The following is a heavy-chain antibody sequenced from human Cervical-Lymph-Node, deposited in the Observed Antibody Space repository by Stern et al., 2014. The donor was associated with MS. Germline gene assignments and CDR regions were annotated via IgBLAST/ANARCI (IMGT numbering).Heavy chain of an antibody. Sequence: QVQLVQSGAEVKKSGASVRVSCKDAGRLLAESSMHWVRQAPGKGLEWVGGFDPEDGETIYAQKFQGRVSMTEDASTHTAYMELSSLTSEDTAIYYCVADRGYGAYVYYFDYWGQGTLVTVSS. D-gene: IGHD5-12*01. CDR2: FDPEDGET. CDR1: GRLLAESS. CDR3: VADRGYGAYVYYFDY. V-gene: IGHV1-24*01. J-gene: IGHJ4*01.